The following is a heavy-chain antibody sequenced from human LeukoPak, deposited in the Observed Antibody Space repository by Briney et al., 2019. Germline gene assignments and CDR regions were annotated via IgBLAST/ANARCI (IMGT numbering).Heavy chain of an antibody. CDR3: ARGRCGDYGGCFQY. V-gene: IGHV4-34*01. CDR1: GGSFSGYY. J-gene: IGHJ1*01. D-gene: IGHD4-17*01. Sequence: SETLSLTCAVYGGSFSGYYYSWIRQPPGRGLQWIGEINHSGSTNSNSSLKSRVTISVDTSKNQFSLKVSSVTAADTAVYYCARGRCGDYGGCFQYWGQGTLVTVSS. CDR2: INHSGST.